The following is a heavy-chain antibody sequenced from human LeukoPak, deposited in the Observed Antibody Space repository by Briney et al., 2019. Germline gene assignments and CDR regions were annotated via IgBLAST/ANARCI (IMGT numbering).Heavy chain of an antibody. CDR3: ARESGSY. Sequence: PGGSLRLSCAASGFTFRNYAMSWVRQAPGKGLEWVSSISSSSSYIYYADSVKGRFTISRDNAENSLYLQMNSLRAEDTAVYYCARESGSYWGQGTLVTVSS. CDR2: ISSSSSYI. D-gene: IGHD1-26*01. CDR1: GFTFRNYA. J-gene: IGHJ4*02. V-gene: IGHV3-21*01.